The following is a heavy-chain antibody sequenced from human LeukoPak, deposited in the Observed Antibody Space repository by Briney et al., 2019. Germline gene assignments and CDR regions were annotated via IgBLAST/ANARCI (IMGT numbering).Heavy chain of an antibody. Sequence: GGSLRLSCAASGFTFSTYAMSWVRQAPGKGLEWVSTISDSGANTYYADSVRGRFTISRDNSKNTLYLQKNSLRADDTAIYYCAKGPGWYDSSGYYYGYFDYWGQGTLVTVSS. CDR1: GFTFSTYA. D-gene: IGHD3-22*01. CDR3: AKGPGWYDSSGYYYGYFDY. J-gene: IGHJ4*02. V-gene: IGHV3-23*01. CDR2: ISDSGANT.